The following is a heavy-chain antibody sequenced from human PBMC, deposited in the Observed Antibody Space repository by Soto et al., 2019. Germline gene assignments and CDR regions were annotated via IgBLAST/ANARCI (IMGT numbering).Heavy chain of an antibody. V-gene: IGHV3-23*01. CDR3: ASGLAVAGRTHVFDY. CDR2: IRGSGEAT. J-gene: IGHJ4*02. D-gene: IGHD6-19*01. Sequence: EVQLLESGGGLAQAGESLRLTCAAAGFTFINHAMTWVRQDPGKGLEGVSSIRGSGEATFYAASVKGRFTISRDNSKNTLYLQMTSLRAEDTAVYYCASGLAVAGRTHVFDYWGQGSLVTVSS. CDR1: GFTFINHA.